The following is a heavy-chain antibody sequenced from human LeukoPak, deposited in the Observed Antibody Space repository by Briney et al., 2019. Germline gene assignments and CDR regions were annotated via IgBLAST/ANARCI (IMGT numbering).Heavy chain of an antibody. CDR1: GYSISSGYY. CDR3: ARSQARGFGGRITSQNIASGNGNY. Sequence: PSETLSLTCTVSGYSISSGYYWGWIRQAPGKGLEWIGSIYNSGSTYYNPSLKSRVTISVDMSKNQFSLKLSSVTAADTAVYYCARSQARGFGGRITSQNIASGNGNYWGQGTLVTVSS. J-gene: IGHJ4*02. V-gene: IGHV4-38-2*02. CDR2: IYNSGST. D-gene: IGHD3-16*01.